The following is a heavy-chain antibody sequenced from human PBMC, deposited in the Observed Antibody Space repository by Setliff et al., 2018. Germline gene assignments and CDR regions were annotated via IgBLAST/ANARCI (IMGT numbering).Heavy chain of an antibody. D-gene: IGHD6-19*01. CDR2: TSAYNDNT. J-gene: IGHJ4*02. V-gene: IGHV1-18*01. CDR3: ARAPSSIGVGGSLLH. Sequence: ASVKVSCKASGYTFTTYVIIWVRQAPGQGLEWMGWTSAYNDNTNYAQRLQGRVTMTTDTSTSTAYMELRGLSSDDTAVYYCARAPSSIGVGGSLLHWGQGTLVTVSS. CDR1: GYTFTTYV.